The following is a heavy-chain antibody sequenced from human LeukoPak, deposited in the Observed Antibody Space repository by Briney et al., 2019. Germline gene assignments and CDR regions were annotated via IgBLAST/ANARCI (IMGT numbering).Heavy chain of an antibody. CDR1: GFTFDDYG. Sequence: GSLRLSCAASGFTFDDYGMSWVRQAPGKGLEWVSGINWNGGSTGYADSVKGRFTISRDNARNSLYLQMNSLRAEDTALYYCARDYDSSGYSDAFDIWGQGTMVTVSS. CDR2: INWNGGST. CDR3: ARDYDSSGYSDAFDI. D-gene: IGHD3-22*01. J-gene: IGHJ3*02. V-gene: IGHV3-20*04.